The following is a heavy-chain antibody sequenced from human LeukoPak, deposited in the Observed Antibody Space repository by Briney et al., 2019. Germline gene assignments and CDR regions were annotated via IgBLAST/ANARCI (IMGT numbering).Heavy chain of an antibody. Sequence: TGGSLRLSCAASGFTFSSYGMHWVRQAPGKGLEWVAFIRYDGSNKYYADSVKGRFTISRDNSKNTLYLQMNSLRAEDTAVYYCAKAADSSGYYYVDYWGQGTLVTVSS. CDR2: IRYDGSNK. CDR1: GFTFSSYG. CDR3: AKAADSSGYYYVDY. V-gene: IGHV3-30*02. D-gene: IGHD3-22*01. J-gene: IGHJ4*02.